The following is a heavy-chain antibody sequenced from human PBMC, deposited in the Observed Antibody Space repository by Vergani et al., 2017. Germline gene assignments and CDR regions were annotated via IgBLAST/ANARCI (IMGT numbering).Heavy chain of an antibody. CDR1: NASMNGFF. D-gene: IGHD2-21*01. V-gene: IGHV4-4*07. CDR2: IFDDGAT. J-gene: IGHJ4*02. Sequence: QIQLQESGPGVVKPSETLSLVCTVSNASMNGFFLGWVRQPAGKGLEWMGRIFDDGATYYDPSLEGRVTMSVDVSKNQFSLKLTSLTAADTAVYFCARMGYSRAPPWWFDLWGQGTLVTVSS. CDR3: ARMGYSRAPPWWFDL.